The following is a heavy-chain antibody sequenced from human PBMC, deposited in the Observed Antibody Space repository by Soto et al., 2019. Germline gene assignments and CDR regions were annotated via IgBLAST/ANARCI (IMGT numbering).Heavy chain of an antibody. CDR3: ARHVCSSTSCYLFLH. CDR1: GGSISSYY. V-gene: IGHV4-59*08. D-gene: IGHD2-2*01. J-gene: IGHJ1*01. CDR2: IYYSGST. Sequence: QVQLQESGPGLVKPSETLSLTCTVSGGSISSYYWSWIRQPPGKGLEWIGYIYYSGSTNYNPSLKSRVTISVDTSKNQFSLKLSSVTAADTAVYYCARHVCSSTSCYLFLHWGQGTLVTVSS.